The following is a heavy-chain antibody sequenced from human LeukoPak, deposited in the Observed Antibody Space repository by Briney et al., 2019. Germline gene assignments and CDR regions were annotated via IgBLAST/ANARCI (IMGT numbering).Heavy chain of an antibody. J-gene: IGHJ4*02. CDR2: IYQSGNT. Sequence: SETLSLTCTVSGDSIRNFYWSWIRQSPGKGLEWIGYIYQSGNTNYNPSLKSRLTMSIDTSKNQFSLNLNSVTAADTAVYYCARGNYGSGSYYVVDFDYWGQGTLVTVSS. D-gene: IGHD3-10*01. V-gene: IGHV4-59*01. CDR1: GDSIRNFY. CDR3: ARGNYGSGSYYVVDFDY.